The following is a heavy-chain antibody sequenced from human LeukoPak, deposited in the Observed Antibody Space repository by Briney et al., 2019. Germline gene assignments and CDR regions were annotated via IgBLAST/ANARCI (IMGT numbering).Heavy chain of an antibody. CDR3: ARDRDGKDL. Sequence: SGGSLRLACAASGFTLMDFWISSVRQAPGKGLECVANIQQNGIEKYSVQGRFTISRDNVNSLLYLRINSVRADDTAMYYCARDRDGKDLWGQGTLVTVSS. D-gene: IGHD1-1*01. CDR2: IQQNGIEK. V-gene: IGHV3-7*03. J-gene: IGHJ5*02. CDR1: GFTLMDFW.